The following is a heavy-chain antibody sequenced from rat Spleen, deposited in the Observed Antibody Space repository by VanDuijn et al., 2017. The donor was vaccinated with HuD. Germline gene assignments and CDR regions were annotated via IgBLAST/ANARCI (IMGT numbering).Heavy chain of an antibody. D-gene: IGHD1-11*01. CDR3: ARRYDFDY. Sequence: EVQLVESGGGLVQPGRSLKLSCAASGFTFSSFPMAWVRQAPKKGLEWVASISYDGSSTYYRDSVKGRFTISRDNAKSTLYLQMDSLRSEDTATYYCARRYDFDYWGQGVMVTVSS. J-gene: IGHJ2*01. V-gene: IGHV5-7*01. CDR2: ISYDGSST. CDR1: GFTFSSFP.